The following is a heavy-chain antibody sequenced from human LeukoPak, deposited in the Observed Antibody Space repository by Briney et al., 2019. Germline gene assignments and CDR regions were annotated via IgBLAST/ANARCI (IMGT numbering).Heavy chain of an antibody. CDR1: GYSISSGYY. CDR2: IYQSGNT. J-gene: IGHJ4*02. CDR3: ARRIAVAGYYFDY. V-gene: IGHV4-38-2*02. Sequence: SETLSLTCTVSGYSISSGYYWAWIRPPPGKGLEWIGSIYQSGNTYSNPSLKSRVTISVDTSKNQFSLNLNSVTAADTAVYYCARRIAVAGYYFDYWGQGTLVTVSS. D-gene: IGHD6-19*01.